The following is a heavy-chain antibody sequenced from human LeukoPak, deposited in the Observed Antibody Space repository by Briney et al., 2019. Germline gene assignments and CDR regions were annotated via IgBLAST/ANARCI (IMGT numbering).Heavy chain of an antibody. CDR1: GFTFSYYS. CDR3: ARDHSQGGDF. CDR2: VSFDGSNK. D-gene: IGHD4-11*01. J-gene: IGHJ4*02. V-gene: IGHV3-30*04. Sequence: GGSLRLSCAASGFTFSYYSMHWVRQAPGKGLEWVSIVSFDGSNKYYADSVKGRLTVSRDNSKNTLYLQMNSLRPEDTAVYYCARDHSQGGDFWGQGTLVTVSS.